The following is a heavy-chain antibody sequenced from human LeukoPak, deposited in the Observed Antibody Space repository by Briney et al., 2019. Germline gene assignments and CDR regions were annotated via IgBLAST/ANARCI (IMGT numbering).Heavy chain of an antibody. CDR2: IYSSGST. Sequence: PSETLSLTCTVSGGSISTYYWSWIRQPPGKGLEWIGYIYSSGSTNYNPSLKSRVTVSVDTSKHQFSLKLSSVTAADTAVYYCAREGGPYRPLDYSGQGTLVTVAS. V-gene: IGHV4-4*08. J-gene: IGHJ4*02. CDR1: GGSISTYY. CDR3: AREGGPYRPLDY.